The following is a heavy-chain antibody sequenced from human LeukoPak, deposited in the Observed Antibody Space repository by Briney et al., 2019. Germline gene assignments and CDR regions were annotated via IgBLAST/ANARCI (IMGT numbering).Heavy chain of an antibody. CDR3: ARLVLWFGELPTDDY. CDR1: GYTFTGYY. Sequence: ASVKVSCKASGYTFTGYYIHWVRQAPGQGLEWMGWINPNSGGTNYAQKFQGRVTMTRDTSISTAYMELSRLRSDDTAVYYCARLVLWFGELPTDDYWGQGTLVTVSS. CDR2: INPNSGGT. D-gene: IGHD3-10*01. V-gene: IGHV1-2*02. J-gene: IGHJ4*02.